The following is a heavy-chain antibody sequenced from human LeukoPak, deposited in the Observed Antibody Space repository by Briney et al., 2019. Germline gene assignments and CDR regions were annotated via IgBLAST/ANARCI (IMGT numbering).Heavy chain of an antibody. J-gene: IGHJ4*02. D-gene: IGHD3-10*01. CDR3: ARVVSDYYGSGSYGSMDY. CDR1: GGSISSGSYY. CDR2: IYTSGST. Sequence: PSETLSLTCTVSGGSISSGSYYWSWIRQPAGKGLEWIGRIYTSGSTNYNPSLKSRVTISVDTSKNQFSLKLSSVTAADTAVYYCARVVSDYYGSGSYGSMDYWGQGTLVTVSS. V-gene: IGHV4-61*02.